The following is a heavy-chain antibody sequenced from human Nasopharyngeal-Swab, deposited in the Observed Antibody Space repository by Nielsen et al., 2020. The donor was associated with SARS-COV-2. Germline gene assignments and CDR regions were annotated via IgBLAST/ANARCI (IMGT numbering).Heavy chain of an antibody. Sequence: GESLKISCAASGFTFSSYSMNWVRQAPGKGLEWVSSISSSGSYISYADSVKGRFTISRDNAKNSLYLQMNSLRAEDTAVYYCARLGGSSWYFDYWGQGTLVTVSS. V-gene: IGHV3-21*01. CDR2: ISSSGSYI. CDR1: GFTFSSYS. CDR3: ARLGGSSWYFDY. J-gene: IGHJ4*02. D-gene: IGHD6-13*01.